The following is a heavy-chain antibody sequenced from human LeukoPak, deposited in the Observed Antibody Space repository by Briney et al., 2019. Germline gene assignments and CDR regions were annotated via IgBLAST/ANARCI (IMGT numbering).Heavy chain of an antibody. CDR3: ARDRNGTSNQLLFFWFDP. D-gene: IGHD2-2*01. CDR2: IIPIPGIA. CDR1: GGTFSSYA. V-gene: IGHV1-69*04. Sequence: SVKVSCKASGGTFSSYAISWVRQAPGQGLEWMGRIIPIPGIANYAQKFQGRVTITADKSTSTAYMELSSLRSEDTAVYYCARDRNGTSNQLLFFWFDPWGQGTLVTVSS. J-gene: IGHJ5*02.